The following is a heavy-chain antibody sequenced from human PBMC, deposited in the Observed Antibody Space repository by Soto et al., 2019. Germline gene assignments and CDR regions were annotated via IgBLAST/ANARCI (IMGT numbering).Heavy chain of an antibody. J-gene: IGHJ4*01. CDR1: GYTFTNHA. CDR2: INAGNGNT. CDR3: ATDSWVRGSNKCDFDY. V-gene: IGHV1-3*01. Sequence: QVQLVQSGAEVKKPGASVKVSCKASGYTFTNHAIYWVRQAPGQRLEWMGWINAGNGNTKYSQTFQGRVTLTRDTSASTAYMELSSLRSEDTAVYYCATDSWVRGSNKCDFDYWGQGTRVTVSS. D-gene: IGHD2-21*01.